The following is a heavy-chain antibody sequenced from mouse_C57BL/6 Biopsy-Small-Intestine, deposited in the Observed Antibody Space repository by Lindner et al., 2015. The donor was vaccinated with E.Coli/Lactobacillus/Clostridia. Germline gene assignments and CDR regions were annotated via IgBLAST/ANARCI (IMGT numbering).Heavy chain of an antibody. CDR1: GNRFITNA. Sequence: SVKVSCKSSGNRFITNAMNWVRQAPGQRPEWLGWINIGNGNTKYSKRFQGRVRITRDTSARTVYMEMSGLSSEDTAVYFCARANGVASGFDYEARSFDSWGQGTLVTVSS. V-gene: IGHV1-84*02. CDR2: INIGNGNT. CDR3: ARANGVASGFDYEARSFDS. D-gene: IGHD2-13*01. J-gene: IGHJ4*01.